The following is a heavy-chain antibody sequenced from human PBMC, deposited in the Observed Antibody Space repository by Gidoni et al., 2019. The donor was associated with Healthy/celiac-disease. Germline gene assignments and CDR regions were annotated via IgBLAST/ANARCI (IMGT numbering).Heavy chain of an antibody. D-gene: IGHD6-19*01. CDR1: GYSFTSYW. Sequence: EVQLVQSGAEGKKPGESLKISCKGAGYSFTSYWIGWVRQMPGKGLEWMGIISPGSSDTRYSPSFPGQVTISADKSISTAYLQWSSLKASDTAMYYCARQRQWLVRGAFDIWGQGTMVTVSS. J-gene: IGHJ3*02. CDR3: ARQRQWLVRGAFDI. CDR2: ISPGSSDT. V-gene: IGHV5-51*01.